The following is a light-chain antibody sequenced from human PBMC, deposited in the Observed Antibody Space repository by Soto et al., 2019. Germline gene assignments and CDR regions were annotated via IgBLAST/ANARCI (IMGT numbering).Light chain of an antibody. CDR1: ISDVGSYNL. Sequence: QSALTQPASVSVSPGQSITVSCTGTISDVGSYNLVSWYQQYPGKAPKLMIFEGNKRPSGISDRFSGSKSGNTASLTISGLQAEDEADYYCCSYAGGYTWVFGGGTKLTVL. V-gene: IGLV2-23*01. CDR3: CSYAGGYTWV. J-gene: IGLJ3*02. CDR2: EGN.